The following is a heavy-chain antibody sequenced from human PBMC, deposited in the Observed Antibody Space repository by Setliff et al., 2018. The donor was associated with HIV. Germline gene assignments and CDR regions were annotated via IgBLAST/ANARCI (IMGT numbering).Heavy chain of an antibody. D-gene: IGHD1-26*01. Sequence: ASVKVSCKASGYRFNTYGISWVRQAPGQGLEWMGWISPYNGDTNYTQKLQNRVTMTTDTSTSTAYMELRSLRSDDTAVYYCARDLFTVPSREGYDYWGQGTLVTVSS. CDR3: ARDLFTVPSREGYDY. V-gene: IGHV1-18*01. CDR1: GYRFNTYG. J-gene: IGHJ4*02. CDR2: ISPYNGDT.